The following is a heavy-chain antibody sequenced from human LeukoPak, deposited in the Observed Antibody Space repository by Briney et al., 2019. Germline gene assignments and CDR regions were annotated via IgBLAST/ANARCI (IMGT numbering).Heavy chain of an antibody. J-gene: IGHJ4*02. CDR1: GFTFSSYA. CDR2: ISSNGGST. Sequence: GGSLRLSCAASGFTFSSYAMHWVRQAPGKGLEYVSAISSNGGSTYHANSVKGRFTISRDNSKNTLYLQMGSLRAEDMAVYHCARGGESYYGSGSHDYWGQGTLITVSS. V-gene: IGHV3-64*01. D-gene: IGHD3-10*01. CDR3: ARGGESYYGSGSHDY.